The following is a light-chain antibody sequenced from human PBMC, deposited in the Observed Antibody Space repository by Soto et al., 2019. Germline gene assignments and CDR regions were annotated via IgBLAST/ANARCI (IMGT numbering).Light chain of an antibody. V-gene: IGKV1-33*01. Sequence: DIQMTQSPYSLSSSVGDRVTITCQASQDINKNLIWYQQKPGKAPKLLIYDASDLETGVPSRFSGSGSGTGFAFTISSLQPEDFATYYCQQYESLPLTFGQGTLLEIK. J-gene: IGKJ5*01. CDR1: QDINKN. CDR3: QQYESLPLT. CDR2: DAS.